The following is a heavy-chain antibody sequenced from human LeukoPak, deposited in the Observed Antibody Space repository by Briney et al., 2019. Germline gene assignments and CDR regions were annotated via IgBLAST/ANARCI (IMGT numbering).Heavy chain of an antibody. CDR1: GFTFSSYG. D-gene: IGHD3-3*01. J-gene: IGHJ4*02. CDR3: ARGTPTVDFWSGYTDY. CDR2: ISYDGSSK. V-gene: IGHV3-30*19. Sequence: PGGSLRLSCAASGFTFSSYGMHWVRQAPGKGLEWVAVISYDGSSKYYADSVKGRFTISRDNSKNTLYLQMNSLRAEDTAVYYCARGTPTVDFWSGYTDYWGQGTLVIVSS.